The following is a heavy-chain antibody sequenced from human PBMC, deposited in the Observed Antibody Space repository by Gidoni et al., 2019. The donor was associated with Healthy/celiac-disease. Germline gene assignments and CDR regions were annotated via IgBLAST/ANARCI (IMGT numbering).Heavy chain of an antibody. V-gene: IGHV3-15*01. CDR1: GFTFSNAW. Sequence: EVQLVESGGGLVKPGGSLRLSCAASGFTFSNAWMSWVRQAPGKGLEWVGRIKSKTDGWTTDYAAPVKGRFTISRDDSKNTLYLQMNSLKTEDTAVYYCTTDRRGPDIAAAGPDYWGQGTLVTVSS. CDR2: IKSKTDGWTT. D-gene: IGHD6-13*01. J-gene: IGHJ4*02. CDR3: TTDRRGPDIAAAGPDY.